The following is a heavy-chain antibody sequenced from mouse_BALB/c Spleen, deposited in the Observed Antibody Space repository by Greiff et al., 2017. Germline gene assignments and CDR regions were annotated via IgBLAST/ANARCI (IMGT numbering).Heavy chain of an antibody. CDR3: ARDSSPSYGSSFAY. Sequence: EVQLVESGGGLVQPGGSRKLSCAASGFTFSDYGMAWVRQAPGKGPEWVAFISNLAYSIYYADTVTGRFTISRENAKNTLYLEMSSLRSEDTAMYYCARDSSPSYGSSFAYWGQGTLVTVSA. CDR2: ISNLAYSI. V-gene: IGHV5-15*02. CDR1: GFTFSDYG. D-gene: IGHD1-1*01. J-gene: IGHJ3*01.